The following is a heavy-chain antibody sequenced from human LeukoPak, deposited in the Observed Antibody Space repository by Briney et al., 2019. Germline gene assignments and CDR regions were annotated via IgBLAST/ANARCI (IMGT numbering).Heavy chain of an antibody. Sequence: SXNGVRQAPGXXVEWVSSISSSSSYIYYADLVKGRFTISRDNAKNSLYLQMNSLRAEDTAVYYCARAGIDVVVTAIPFVFAFDIWGQGTMVTVSS. D-gene: IGHD2-21*02. V-gene: IGHV3-21*01. CDR2: ISSSSSYI. CDR3: ARAGIDVVVTAIPFVFAFDI. CDR1: S. J-gene: IGHJ3*02.